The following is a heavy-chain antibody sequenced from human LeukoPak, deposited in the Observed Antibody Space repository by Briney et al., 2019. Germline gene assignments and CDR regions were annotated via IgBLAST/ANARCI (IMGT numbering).Heavy chain of an antibody. Sequence: GASVKVSCKASGYTFTSYDINWVRQATGQGLEWMGWMNPNSGNTGYAQKFQGRVTMTRDMSTSTVYMELSSLRSEDTAVYYCARVRTTRDWFDPWGQGTLVTVSS. CDR3: ARVRTTRDWFDP. V-gene: IGHV1-8*01. CDR1: GYTFTSYD. J-gene: IGHJ5*02. D-gene: IGHD4-17*01. CDR2: MNPNSGNT.